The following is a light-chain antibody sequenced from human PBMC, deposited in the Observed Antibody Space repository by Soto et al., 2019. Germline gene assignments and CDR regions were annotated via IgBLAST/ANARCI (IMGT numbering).Light chain of an antibody. J-gene: IGLJ1*01. CDR2: DNS. CDR1: SSNIGAGYD. CDR3: QSYDSSLSADV. Sequence: QSVLTQPPSVSGAPGQRVTISCTGSSSNIGAGYDVHWYQQLPGTAPKLLIYDNSNRPSEVPDRFSGSKSGTSASLAITGLQAEDEADYYCQSYDSSLSADVFGTGTKVTVL. V-gene: IGLV1-40*01.